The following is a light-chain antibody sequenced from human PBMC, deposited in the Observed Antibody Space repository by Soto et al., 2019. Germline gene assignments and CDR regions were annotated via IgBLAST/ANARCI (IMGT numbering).Light chain of an antibody. CDR3: QQYNSYPHT. V-gene: IGKV1-5*01. CDR1: QSISIW. CDR2: DAS. J-gene: IGKJ4*01. Sequence: DIQMTRSPSTLSASVGDRVTITCRASQSISIWSAWYQQKPGKAPKLLIYDASSLESGGPSRFSGSGSGTEFTLTISSLQPDDFATYYCQQYNSYPHTFGGGTKVDI.